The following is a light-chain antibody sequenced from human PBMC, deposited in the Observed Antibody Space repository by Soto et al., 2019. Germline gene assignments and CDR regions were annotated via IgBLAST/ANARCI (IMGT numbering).Light chain of an antibody. CDR2: DVS. Sequence: HSALTQPASVSGSPGQSITISCTGTSSDVGGYNYVSWYQQHPGKAPKLMIYDVSNRPSGVSNRFSGSKSGNTASLTISGLQAEDEADYHCSSYTSTSPNVFGTGTKLTVL. V-gene: IGLV2-14*03. CDR1: SSDVGGYNY. J-gene: IGLJ1*01. CDR3: SSYTSTSPNV.